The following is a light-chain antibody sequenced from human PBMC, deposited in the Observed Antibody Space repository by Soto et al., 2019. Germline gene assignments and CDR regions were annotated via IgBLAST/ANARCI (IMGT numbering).Light chain of an antibody. CDR1: SSDVGAYNY. CDR2: EVT. J-gene: IGLJ3*02. Sequence: QSVLTQPPSASGSPGQSVTISCTGTSSDVGAYNYVSWYQQDAGKAPKLVIYEVTKRPSGVPDRFSGSKSANTASLTVSGLKAEDEADYYCSSFASSNTWVFGGGTKLTVL. V-gene: IGLV2-8*01. CDR3: SSFASSNTWV.